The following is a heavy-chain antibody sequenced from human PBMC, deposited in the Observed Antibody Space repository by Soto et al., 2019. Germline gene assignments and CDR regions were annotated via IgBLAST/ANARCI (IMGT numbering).Heavy chain of an antibody. J-gene: IGHJ4*02. CDR1: GGSISSYY. CDR2: IYYSGST. D-gene: IGHD3-3*01. Sequence: PSETLSLTCTVSGGSISSYYWSWIRQPPGKGLEWIGYIYYSGSTNYNPSLKSRVTISVDTSKNQFSLKLSSVTAADTAVYYCARRHAHDFYAKGGDVPWGQGTQVTVSS. V-gene: IGHV4-59*08. CDR3: ARRHAHDFYAKGGDVP.